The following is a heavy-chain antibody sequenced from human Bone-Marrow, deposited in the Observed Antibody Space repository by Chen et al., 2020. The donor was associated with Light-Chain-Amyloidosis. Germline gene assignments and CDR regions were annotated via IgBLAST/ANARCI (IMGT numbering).Heavy chain of an antibody. CDR3: AKRASSGYYQMDV. V-gene: IGHV3-23*01. CDR1: GFTFSSYF. Sequence: EVQLLEFGGGLVQAGGSLRLSCAASGFTFSSYFMSWVRQAPGKGLEWVSGVSDSGVSTSYSDSVKGRFTISRDNSKNMLHLQINSLRGEDTAVYYCAKRASSGYYQMDVWGQGTTVTVSS. CDR2: VSDSGVST. D-gene: IGHD3-22*01. J-gene: IGHJ6*02.